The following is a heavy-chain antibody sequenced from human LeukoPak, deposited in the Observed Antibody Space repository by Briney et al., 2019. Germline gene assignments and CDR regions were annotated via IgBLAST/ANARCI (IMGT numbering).Heavy chain of an antibody. V-gene: IGHV4-39*01. J-gene: IGHJ4*02. CDR1: GGSISSSSYY. Sequence: SETLSLTCTVPGGSISSSSYYWGWIRQPPGKGLEWIGSIYYSGSTYYNPSLKSRVTISVDTSKNQFSLKLSSVTAADTAVYYCARHVVYCGDCYGFYFDYWGQGTLVTVSS. CDR3: ARHVVYCGDCYGFYFDY. CDR2: IYYSGST. D-gene: IGHD2-21*02.